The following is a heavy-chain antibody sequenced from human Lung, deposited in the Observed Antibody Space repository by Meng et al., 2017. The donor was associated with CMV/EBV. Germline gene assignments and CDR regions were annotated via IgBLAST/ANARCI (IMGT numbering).Heavy chain of an antibody. V-gene: IGHV3-30*02. Sequence: SCVASGFSFSTYAMHWVRQAPGKGLEWVAFIRFDGSNRDYAGSVKGRFTISRDNSKNTLYVQMNNLRPEDTAVYYCAKDGGGTLRGAIITKYYFDYWGQGTPVTVSS. CDR3: AKDGGGTLRGAIITKYYFDY. D-gene: IGHD3-10*01. J-gene: IGHJ4*02. CDR1: GFSFSTYA. CDR2: IRFDGSNR.